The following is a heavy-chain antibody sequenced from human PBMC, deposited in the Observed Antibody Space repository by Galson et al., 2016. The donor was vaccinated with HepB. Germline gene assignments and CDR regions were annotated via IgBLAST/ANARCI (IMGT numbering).Heavy chain of an antibody. CDR3: ARVRCSTFRCQNWFDP. Sequence: RQRPGKGLEWIGEINHIGTTNYNPSLQSRVTISVDKSKNQFSLQLNSVSPEDTAVCYCARVRCSTFRCQNWFDPWGQGTLVTVSS. D-gene: IGHD2/OR15-2a*01. V-gene: IGHV4-34*01. CDR2: INHIGTT. J-gene: IGHJ5*02.